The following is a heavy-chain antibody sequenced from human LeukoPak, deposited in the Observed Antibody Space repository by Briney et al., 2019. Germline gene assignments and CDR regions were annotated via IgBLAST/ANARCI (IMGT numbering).Heavy chain of an antibody. J-gene: IGHJ3*02. CDR2: FYAGDSDT. V-gene: IGHV5-51*01. D-gene: IGHD6-6*01. CDR3: ARHSTSHSSDAFDI. Sequence: GESLKISCKAFGYFFSNYWIGWVRQMPGKGLELMGIFYAGDSDTRYSPSFQGQVTISVDKSITTVYLQWNSLKASDSAIYYCARHSTSHSSDAFDIWGQGTLVIVSS. CDR1: GYFFSNYW.